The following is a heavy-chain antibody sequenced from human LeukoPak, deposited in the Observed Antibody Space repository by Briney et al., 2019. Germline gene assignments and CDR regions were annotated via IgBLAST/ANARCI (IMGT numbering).Heavy chain of an antibody. CDR2: IYYSGSI. V-gene: IGHV4-59*08. D-gene: IGHD2-2*01. CDR1: GGSISSYY. J-gene: IGHJ4*02. CDR3: AKLDIVVVPAAMYYCDY. Sequence: PSETLSLTCTVSGGSISSYYWSWIRQPPGKGLAWIGYIYYSGSINYNPSLKSRVTVSVDTSKHQCTLKLSSVTAADTAVYYGAKLDIVVVPAAMYYCDYWGWGPLDSVSS.